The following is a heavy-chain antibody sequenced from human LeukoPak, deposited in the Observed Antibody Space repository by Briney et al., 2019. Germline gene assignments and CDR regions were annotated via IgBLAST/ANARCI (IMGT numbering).Heavy chain of an antibody. D-gene: IGHD3-10*01. CDR2: ISSSSTYI. CDR3: ARAEGSGSSFDY. V-gene: IGHV3-21*01. Sequence: GGSLRLSCVASGFPFRSFSMNWVRQAPGKGLEWVSSISSSSTYIYYADSVKGRFTISRENAKNSLYLQTNSLRVEDTAVYYCARAEGSGSSFDYWGQGTLVTVSS. CDR1: GFPFRSFS. J-gene: IGHJ4*02.